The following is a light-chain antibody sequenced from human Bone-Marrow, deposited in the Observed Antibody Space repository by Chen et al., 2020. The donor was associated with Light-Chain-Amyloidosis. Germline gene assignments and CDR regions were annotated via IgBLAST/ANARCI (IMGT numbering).Light chain of an antibody. CDR1: SSDVGAHNY. CDR3: NSYAGGNNFVV. J-gene: IGLJ2*01. CDR2: EVT. V-gene: IGLV2-8*01. Sequence: QSALTQPPSASGSPGQSVTISCTGTSSDVGAHNYVSWYQRHPGEALKLMIYEVTKRPAGVPDRFSGSKSRNTASLTISGQQAEDEGEYCCNSYAGGNNFVVCGGGTKLTVL.